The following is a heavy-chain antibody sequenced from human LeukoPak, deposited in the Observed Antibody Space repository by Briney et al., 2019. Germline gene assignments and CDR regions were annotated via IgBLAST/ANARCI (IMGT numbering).Heavy chain of an antibody. CDR1: GFPFSSYS. J-gene: IGHJ4*02. D-gene: IGHD6-13*01. CDR2: IKPDGTTK. Sequence: GGSLRLSCAASGFPFSSYSMTWVRQAPGKGLEWVANIKPDGTTKFYVDSVKGRFTISRDNALNSLYLQMNSLRAEDTAIYYCARSIPYGTTWYGRSDYWGQGTLATVSS. CDR3: ARSIPYGTTWYGRSDY. V-gene: IGHV3-7*03.